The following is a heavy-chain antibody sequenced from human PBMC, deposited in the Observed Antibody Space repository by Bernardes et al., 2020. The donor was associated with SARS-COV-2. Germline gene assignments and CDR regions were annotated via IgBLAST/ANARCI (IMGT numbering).Heavy chain of an antibody. CDR1: GFSISDHY. CDR3: ARAPPWGSYVFDV. CDR2: IRNKAKDNTT. D-gene: IGHD7-27*01. Sequence: GGSLRLSCAASGFSISDHYMDWVRQAPGRGLEWIGRIRNKAKDNTTDYAASVKGRFSISRDESQNSLYLQMNSLKTEDTAVYYCARAPPWGSYVFDVWGQGAAVAVSS. J-gene: IGHJ3*01. V-gene: IGHV3-72*01.